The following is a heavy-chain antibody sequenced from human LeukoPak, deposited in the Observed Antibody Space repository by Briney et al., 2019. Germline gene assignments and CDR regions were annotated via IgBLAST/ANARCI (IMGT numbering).Heavy chain of an antibody. CDR2: ISSTGGTT. V-gene: IGHV3-23*01. Sequence: GGSLRLSCAASGFTFSDYYMSWIRQAPGKGLEWVSSISSTGGTTYYADSVKGRFTISRDNSKNTLYLKMNSLRAEDTAVYYCAHGSMYQLDYWGQGTLVTVSS. CDR3: AHGSMYQLDY. CDR1: GFTFSDYY. D-gene: IGHD2-2*01. J-gene: IGHJ4*02.